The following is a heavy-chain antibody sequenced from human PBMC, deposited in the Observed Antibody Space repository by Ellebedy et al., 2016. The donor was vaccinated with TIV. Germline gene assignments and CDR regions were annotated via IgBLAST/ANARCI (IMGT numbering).Heavy chain of an antibody. J-gene: IGHJ2*01. V-gene: IGHV4-59*01. CDR2: IYNVELT. CDR1: GSSITTYY. CDR3: ARGVVRGVAAFDI. D-gene: IGHD3-10*01. Sequence: MPSETLSLTCSLPGSSITTYYWSWIRQPPGKGLEWIGYIYNVELTNYSPSLKSRTSISIDTSKKQFSLKLTSVTVADTALYFCARGVVRGVAAFDIWGRGTLVTVSS.